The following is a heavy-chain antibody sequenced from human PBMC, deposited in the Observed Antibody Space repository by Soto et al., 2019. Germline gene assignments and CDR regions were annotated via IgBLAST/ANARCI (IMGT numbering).Heavy chain of an antibody. Sequence: QVQLVESGGGVVQPGRSLRLSCAASGFTFSSYAMHWVRQAPGKGLEWVAVISYDGSNKYYADSVKGRFTISRDNSKNTLYLQMNSLRAEDTAVYYCAREAPYYDFWSGAPFAPWGQGTLVTVSS. V-gene: IGHV3-30-3*01. D-gene: IGHD3-3*01. J-gene: IGHJ5*02. CDR1: GFTFSSYA. CDR3: AREAPYYDFWSGAPFAP. CDR2: ISYDGSNK.